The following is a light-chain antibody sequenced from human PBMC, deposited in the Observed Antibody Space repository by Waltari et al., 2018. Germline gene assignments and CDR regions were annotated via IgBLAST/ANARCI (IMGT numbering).Light chain of an antibody. CDR1: QSVLYDSNNKNY. CDR3: QQYYSFPSL. Sequence: DIVMTQSPDSLAVSLGERATINCKSSQSVLYDSNNKNYLAWYQQKPGQPPKLLIYWASTRESGVPDRFSGSGSETDFTLTISSLQAEDVAVYYCQQYYSFPSLFGGGTKVEIK. J-gene: IGKJ4*01. CDR2: WAS. V-gene: IGKV4-1*01.